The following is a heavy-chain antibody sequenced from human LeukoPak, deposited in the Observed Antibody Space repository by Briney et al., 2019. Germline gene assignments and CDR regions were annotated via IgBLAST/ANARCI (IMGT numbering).Heavy chain of an antibody. D-gene: IGHD5-18*01. J-gene: IGHJ4*02. CDR3: AIPRRRGYSYGPFDY. CDR2: IDHSGST. V-gene: IGHV4-34*01. CDR1: GGSFSGYY. Sequence: SETLSLTCAVYGGSFSGYYWSWIRQPPGKGLEWIGEIDHSGSTNYNPSLKSRVTISVDTSKNQFSLKLSSVTAADTAVYYCAIPRRRGYSYGPFDYWGQGTLVTVSS.